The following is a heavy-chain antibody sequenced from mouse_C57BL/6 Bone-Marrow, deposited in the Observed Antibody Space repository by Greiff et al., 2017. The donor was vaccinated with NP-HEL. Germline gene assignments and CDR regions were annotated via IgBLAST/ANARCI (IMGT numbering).Heavy chain of an antibody. CDR2: IDPSDSYT. D-gene: IGHD2-3*01. CDR1: GYTFTSYW. V-gene: IGHV1-50*01. J-gene: IGHJ4*01. Sequence: VQLQQPGAELVKPGASVKLSCKASGYTFTSYWMQWVKQRPGQGLEWIGEIDPSDSYTNYNQKFKGKATLTVDTSSSTAYMQLSSLTSEDSAVYYCARRDYDGYYCYAMDYWGQGTSVTVSS. CDR3: ARRDYDGYYCYAMDY.